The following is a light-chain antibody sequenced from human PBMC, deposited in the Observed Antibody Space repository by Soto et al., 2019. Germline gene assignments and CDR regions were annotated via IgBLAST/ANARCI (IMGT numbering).Light chain of an antibody. J-gene: IGLJ1*01. CDR3: CSYAGGGTYV. CDR2: EGS. V-gene: IGLV2-23*01. Sequence: QSVLTQPASVSGSPGQSITISCTGTSSDVGNYNLVSWYQQHPGKAPKLMIYEGSERPSGVSDRFSGSKSGNTASLTISGLQAEDEADYYCCSYAGGGTYVFGSGTKLTVL. CDR1: SSDVGNYNL.